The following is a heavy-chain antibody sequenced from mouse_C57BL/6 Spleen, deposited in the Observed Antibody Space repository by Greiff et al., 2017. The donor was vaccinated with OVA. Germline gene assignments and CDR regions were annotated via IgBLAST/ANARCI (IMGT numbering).Heavy chain of an antibody. CDR2: IDPSDSYT. Sequence: QVQLKQPGAELVKPGASVKLSCKASGYTFTSYWMQWVKQRPGQGLEWIGEIDPSDSYTNYNQKFKGKATLTVDTSSSTAYMQLSSLTSEDSAVYYCARATGRDYWGQGTTLTVSS. CDR1: GYTFTSYW. J-gene: IGHJ2*01. CDR3: ARATGRDY. V-gene: IGHV1-50*01. D-gene: IGHD1-1*01.